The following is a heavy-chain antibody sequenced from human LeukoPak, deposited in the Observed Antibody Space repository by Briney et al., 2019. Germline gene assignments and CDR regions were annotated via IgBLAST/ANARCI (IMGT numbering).Heavy chain of an antibody. J-gene: IGHJ1*01. V-gene: IGHV5-51*01. CDR1: GFTFTTSW. CDR2: IYPGDSDT. CDR3: AKCTSNYGGLCEH. D-gene: IGHD2-2*01. Sequence: GESLRISCKGSGFTFTTSWIAWVRQMPGKGLEWMGVIYPGDSDTRYSPSFQGQVTISADKSISTAYLQWGSLKASDTAMYYCAKCTSNYGGLCEHWGQGTLVTVSS.